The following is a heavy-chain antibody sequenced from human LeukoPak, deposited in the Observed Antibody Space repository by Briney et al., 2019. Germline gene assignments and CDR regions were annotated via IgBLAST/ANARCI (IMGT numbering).Heavy chain of an antibody. CDR2: ISYDGSNK. CDR1: GFTFSSYG. J-gene: IGHJ5*02. CDR3: AKDLGAATTYNWFDP. D-gene: IGHD2-15*01. V-gene: IGHV3-30*18. Sequence: PGRSLRLSCAASGFTFSSYGMHWVRQAPGKRLEWVAVISYDGSNKYYADSVKGRFTISRDNSKNTLYLQMNSLRAEDTAVYYCAKDLGAATTYNWFDPWGQGTLVTVSS.